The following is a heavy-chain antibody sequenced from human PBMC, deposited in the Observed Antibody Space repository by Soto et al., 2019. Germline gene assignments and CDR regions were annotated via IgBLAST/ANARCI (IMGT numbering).Heavy chain of an antibody. CDR1: GFSFSRYG. Sequence: QVQLVESGGGVVQPGRSLRLSCAASGFSFSRYGMHWVRQAPGKGLEWVAVIWFDGSNKYYADSVKGRFTISRDNPKITPYLQMNSLRAEDTAVYYCTRANYGSGSNYYYGLDVWGQGTTVTVTS. CDR2: IWFDGSNK. J-gene: IGHJ6*02. D-gene: IGHD3-10*01. CDR3: TRANYGSGSNYYYGLDV. V-gene: IGHV3-33*01.